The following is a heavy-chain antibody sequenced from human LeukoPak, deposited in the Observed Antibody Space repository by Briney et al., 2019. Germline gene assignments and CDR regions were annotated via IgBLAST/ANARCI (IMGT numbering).Heavy chain of an antibody. Sequence: GGSLRLSCAASGFTFSSYGMHWVRQAPGKGLEWVAVIRYDGSNKYYADSVKGRFTISRDNSKNTLYLLMNSLGAEDTAVYYCAKESLLYGGIRRGHFDYWGQGTLVTVSS. CDR1: GFTFSSYG. CDR2: IRYDGSNK. V-gene: IGHV3-30*02. D-gene: IGHD4-23*01. J-gene: IGHJ4*02. CDR3: AKESLLYGGIRRGHFDY.